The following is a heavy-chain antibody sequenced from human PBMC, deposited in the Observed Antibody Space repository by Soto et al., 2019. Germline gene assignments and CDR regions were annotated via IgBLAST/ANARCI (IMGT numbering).Heavy chain of an antibody. D-gene: IGHD3-10*01. V-gene: IGHV3-23*01. CDR3: APGQSTGEIDWFDR. Sequence: VWSLRISCTSSGGTLQNYAVACVRHAPGKLLEWVSTLIGGHYGTAYSYSVKGRFTVSRDNSKNCLYLQMNSLGVEDTAMYFSAPGQSTGEIDWFDRLGQGSLGTVS. CDR1: GGTLQNYA. CDR2: LIGGHYGT. J-gene: IGHJ5*02.